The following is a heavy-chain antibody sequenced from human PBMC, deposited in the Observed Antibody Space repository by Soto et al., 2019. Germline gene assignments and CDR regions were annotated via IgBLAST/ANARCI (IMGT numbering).Heavy chain of an antibody. CDR3: IRDMKYSYYFEAGH. CDR2: IRTKTFGGTA. Sequence: EVQVVESGGGLVQPGQSLRLSCFASGFTFGDSAFSWVRQAPGKGLEWVGFIRTKTFGGTAEYAASVKGRFSISRDDSKSISYLQMNSLKTEDTAVYYCIRDMKYSYYFEAGHWGQGTLVTVSS. CDR1: GFTFGDSA. D-gene: IGHD5-18*01. J-gene: IGHJ4*02. V-gene: IGHV3-49*04.